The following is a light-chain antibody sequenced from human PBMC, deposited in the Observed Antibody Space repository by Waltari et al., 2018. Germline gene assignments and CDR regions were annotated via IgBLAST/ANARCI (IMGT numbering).Light chain of an antibody. CDR2: KAS. Sequence: DLQMTQSPSTLSAYVGDRVTITCRARQSISSWLAWYQQKPGKAPKLLIYKASSLESGVPSRFSGSGSGTEFTLTISSLQPDDFATYYCQQYNSWYTFGQGTKLEIK. CDR3: QQYNSWYT. V-gene: IGKV1-5*03. CDR1: QSISSW. J-gene: IGKJ2*01.